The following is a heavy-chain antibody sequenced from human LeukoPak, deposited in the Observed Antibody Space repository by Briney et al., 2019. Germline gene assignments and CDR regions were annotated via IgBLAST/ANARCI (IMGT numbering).Heavy chain of an antibody. D-gene: IGHD6-19*01. Sequence: ASVKVSCKASGYTFTSYGISWVRQAPGQGLEWMGWISAYNGNTNYAQKLQGRVTMTTDTSTSTAYMELRSLRSDDTAVYYCARARSIAVAGTRPESFDYWGQGALVIVSS. CDR1: GYTFTSYG. V-gene: IGHV1-18*01. CDR2: ISAYNGNT. J-gene: IGHJ4*02. CDR3: ARARSIAVAGTRPESFDY.